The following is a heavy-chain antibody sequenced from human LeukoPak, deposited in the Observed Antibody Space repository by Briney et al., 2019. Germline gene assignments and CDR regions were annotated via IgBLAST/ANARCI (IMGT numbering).Heavy chain of an antibody. CDR1: GFNFIDYS. CDR3: VRESRSGSYSGY. V-gene: IGHV3-48*01. J-gene: IGHJ4*02. D-gene: IGHD1-26*01. Sequence: GGSLRLSCAASGFNFIDYSMNWVRQAPGKGLEWISYIGISSGNTKYADSVKGRFTISRDKARNSLYLQMNSLRAEDTAVYYCVRESRSGSYSGYWGQGTLVTVSS. CDR2: IGISSGNT.